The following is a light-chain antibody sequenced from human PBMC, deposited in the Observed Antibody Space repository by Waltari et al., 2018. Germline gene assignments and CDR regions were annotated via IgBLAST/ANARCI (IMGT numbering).Light chain of an antibody. CDR2: EAS. Sequence: DSQMTQFPSPLSVSVADGLTITCQPSQDISNYLNWYQQKPGKAPKLLIYEASNWETGGPSRFRGSGSETDFSFTISSLQPRDIATYYCQQYDDLPLFGGGTKVDIK. V-gene: IGKV1-33*01. CDR1: QDISNY. J-gene: IGKJ4*01. CDR3: QQYDDLPL.